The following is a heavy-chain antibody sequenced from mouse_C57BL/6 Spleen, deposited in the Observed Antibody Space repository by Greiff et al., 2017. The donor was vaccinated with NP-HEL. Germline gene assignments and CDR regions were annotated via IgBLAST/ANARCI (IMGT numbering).Heavy chain of an antibody. CDR1: GYTFTSYW. V-gene: IGHV1-53*01. J-gene: IGHJ3*01. Sequence: QVQLQQPGTELVKPGASVKLSCKASGYTFTSYWMHWVKQRPGQGLEWIGNINPSNGGTNYNETFKSKATLTVNKSSNTAYMQLSSLTSEDSAVYYCAWGVLRPAWFAYWGQGTLVTVSA. CDR2: INPSNGGT. D-gene: IGHD1-2*01. CDR3: AWGVLRPAWFAY.